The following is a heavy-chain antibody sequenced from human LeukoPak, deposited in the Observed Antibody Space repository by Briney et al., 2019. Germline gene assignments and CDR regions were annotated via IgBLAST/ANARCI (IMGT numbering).Heavy chain of an antibody. CDR3: ARGKYKSSSGWYYWFDP. Sequence: ASVKVSCKASGYTFTSYGISWVRQAPGQGLEWMGWISAYNGNTNYAQKLQGRVTMTTDTSTSTAYMELRSLRSDDTAVYYCARGKYKSSSGWYYWFDPWGQGTLVTVSS. J-gene: IGHJ5*02. CDR1: GYTFTSYG. D-gene: IGHD6-19*01. V-gene: IGHV1-18*01. CDR2: ISAYNGNT.